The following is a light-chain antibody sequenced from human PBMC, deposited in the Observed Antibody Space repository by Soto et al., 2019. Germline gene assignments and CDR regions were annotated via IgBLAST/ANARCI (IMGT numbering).Light chain of an antibody. Sequence: EIVMTQSPATLSVSPGERATLSCRASQSVSSNLAWYQQKPGQAPSLLIYGASTRATGIPARFSGSGSGTYFTLTISSLQSEDFAVYYCQQYNNWPPWTFGQGTKVEIK. CDR1: QSVSSN. V-gene: IGKV3-15*01. J-gene: IGKJ1*01. CDR2: GAS. CDR3: QQYNNWPPWT.